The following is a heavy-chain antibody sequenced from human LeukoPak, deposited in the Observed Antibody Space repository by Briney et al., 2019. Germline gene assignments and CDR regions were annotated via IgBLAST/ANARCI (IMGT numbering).Heavy chain of an antibody. Sequence: PSETLSLTCTVSGVSVSSGGYYWSWIRQPPGKGLEWIGYMYNSGTTNYNPSLKSRVTISVDTSKNQFSLKLSSVTAADTAVYYCARDSMTDSSTFDYWSQGTLVTVSS. CDR3: ARDSMTDSSTFDY. V-gene: IGHV4-61*08. CDR2: MYNSGTT. D-gene: IGHD2/OR15-2a*01. CDR1: GVSVSSGGYY. J-gene: IGHJ4*02.